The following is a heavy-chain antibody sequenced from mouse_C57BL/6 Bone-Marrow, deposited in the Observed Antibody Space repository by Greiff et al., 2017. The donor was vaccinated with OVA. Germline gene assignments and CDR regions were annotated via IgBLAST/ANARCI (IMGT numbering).Heavy chain of an antibody. V-gene: IGHV14-4*01. J-gene: IGHJ2*01. D-gene: IGHD1-1*01. CDR3: TTGYYGT. CDR1: GFNIKDDY. Sequence: VHVKQSGAELVRPGASVKLSCTASGFNIKDDYMHWVKQRPEQGLEWIGWIDPENGDTEYASKFQGKATITADTSSNTAYLQLSSLTSEDTAVYYCTTGYYGTWGQGTTLTVSS. CDR2: IDPENGDT.